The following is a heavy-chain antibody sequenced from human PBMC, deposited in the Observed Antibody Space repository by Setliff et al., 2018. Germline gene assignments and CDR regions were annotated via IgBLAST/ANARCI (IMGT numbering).Heavy chain of an antibody. D-gene: IGHD1-26*01. V-gene: IGHV3-48*01. Sequence: GGSLRLSCAASGFTFSSYWMSWVRQAPGKGLEWVSYISSSSSTIYYADSVKGRFTISRDNAKNSLYLQMNSLRAEDTAVYYCARDQVGATYYPYYYYYYMDVWGKGTTVTVSS. CDR3: ARDQVGATYYPYYYYYYMDV. CDR1: GFTFSSYW. CDR2: ISSSSSTI. J-gene: IGHJ6*03.